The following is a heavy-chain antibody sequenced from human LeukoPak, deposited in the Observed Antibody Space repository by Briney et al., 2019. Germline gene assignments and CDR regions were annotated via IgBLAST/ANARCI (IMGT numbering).Heavy chain of an antibody. J-gene: IGHJ4*02. CDR1: GFMFDDYP. V-gene: IGHV3-43*02. Sequence: GGSLRLSCAASGFMFDDYPMHWVRQVPGKGLEWISLISGDGGTAYYADSFKGRFTISRDSSKNSLFLQMNSLRTGDTALYYCAKDYYWGQGTLVTVSP. CDR2: ISGDGGTA. CDR3: AKDYY.